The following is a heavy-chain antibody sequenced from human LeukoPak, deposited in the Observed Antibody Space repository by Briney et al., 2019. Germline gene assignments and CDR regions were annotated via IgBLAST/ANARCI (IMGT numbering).Heavy chain of an antibody. CDR1: GGSISSYY. J-gene: IGHJ3*02. CDR2: IYYSGST. V-gene: IGHV4-59*01. CDR3: AREPPKSPTQGFDI. Sequence: PSETLSLTCTVSGGSISSYYWSWIRQPPGKGLEWIGYIYYSGSTNYNPSLKSRVTISADTSKNQFSLKLSSVTAADTAVYYCAREPPKSPTQGFDIWGQGTMVTVSS.